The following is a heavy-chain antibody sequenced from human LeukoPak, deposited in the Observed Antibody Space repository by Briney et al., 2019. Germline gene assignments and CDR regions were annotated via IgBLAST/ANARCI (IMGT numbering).Heavy chain of an antibody. D-gene: IGHD6-19*01. J-gene: IGHJ3*02. Sequence: SETLSLTCAVYGVSFSGYYWSWIRQPPGKGLEWIGEINHSGSTNYNPSLKSRVTISVDTSKNQFSLKLSSVTAADTAVYYCARASYRQWLVRRAFDIWGQGTMVTVSS. CDR1: GVSFSGYY. CDR3: ARASYRQWLVRRAFDI. CDR2: INHSGST. V-gene: IGHV4-34*01.